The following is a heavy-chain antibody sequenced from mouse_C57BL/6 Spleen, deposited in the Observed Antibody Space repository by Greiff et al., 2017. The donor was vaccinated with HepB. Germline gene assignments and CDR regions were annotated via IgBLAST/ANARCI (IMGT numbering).Heavy chain of an antibody. V-gene: IGHV5-9-1*02. D-gene: IGHD2-1*01. CDR3: TRDQGYGNYYFDY. CDR2: ISSGDDYI. CDR1: GFTFSSYA. J-gene: IGHJ2*01. Sequence: EVHLVESGEGLVKPGGSLKLSCAASGFTFSSYAMSWVRQTPEKRLEWVAYISSGDDYIYYADTVKGRFTISRDNARNTLYLQMSSLRSEDTAMYYCTRDQGYGNYYFDYWGQGTTLTVSS.